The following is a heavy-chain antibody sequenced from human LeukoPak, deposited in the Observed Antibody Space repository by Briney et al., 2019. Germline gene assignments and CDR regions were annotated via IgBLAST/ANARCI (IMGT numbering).Heavy chain of an antibody. CDR3: TRGAGWLIDY. V-gene: IGHV4-59*01. Sequence: SETLSLTCTVSDDSISDYYRGWIRQPPGKGLEWIGYFHNSGTSSYNPSLKSRVTISADTSKNQFSLKLNSLTTADTAVYYCTRGAGWLIDYWGQGILVTVSS. D-gene: IGHD3-16*01. J-gene: IGHJ4*02. CDR2: FHNSGTS. CDR1: DDSISDYY.